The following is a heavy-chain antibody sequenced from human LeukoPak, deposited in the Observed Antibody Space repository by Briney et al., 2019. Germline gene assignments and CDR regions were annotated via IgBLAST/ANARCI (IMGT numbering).Heavy chain of an antibody. Sequence: ASVKVSCKASGYTFTGYYMHWVRQAPGQGLEWMGWINPNSGGTDYAQKFQGRVTMTRDTSISTAYMELSRLRSDDTAVYYCAISSSWYDWFDPWGQGTLVTVSS. CDR1: GYTFTGYY. J-gene: IGHJ5*02. D-gene: IGHD6-13*01. CDR3: AISSSWYDWFDP. CDR2: INPNSGGT. V-gene: IGHV1-2*02.